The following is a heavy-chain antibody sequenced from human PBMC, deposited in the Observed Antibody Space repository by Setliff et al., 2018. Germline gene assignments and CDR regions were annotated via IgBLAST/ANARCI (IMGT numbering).Heavy chain of an antibody. CDR2: ISRGGNTI. CDR1: GFTFSDYY. CDR3: ARDFGSHFFDY. V-gene: IGHV3-11*04. J-gene: IGHJ4*02. D-gene: IGHD3-16*01. Sequence: GGSLRLSCAASGFTFSDYYMNWIRQAPGRGLEWVSYISRGGNTIYYADSVKGRFTISRDNAKNSLYLQMNSLRAEDTAVYYCARDFGSHFFDYWGQGTLVTVSS.